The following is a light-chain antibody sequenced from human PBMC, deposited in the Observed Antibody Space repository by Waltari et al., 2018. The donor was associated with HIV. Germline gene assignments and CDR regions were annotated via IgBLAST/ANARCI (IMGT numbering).Light chain of an antibody. CDR3: WSYAGSYTSV. CDR1: NSDVGGYDY. CDR2: DVS. V-gene: IGLV2-11*01. J-gene: IGLJ1*01. Sequence: QSALTQPRSVSASPGQSVTISCTGTNSDVGGYDYVSWYQQHPGKAPKLLIYDVSKRPSRVPDRFSASQSGNTASLIISGLQAEDEADYYCWSYAGSYTSVFGTGTQVTVL.